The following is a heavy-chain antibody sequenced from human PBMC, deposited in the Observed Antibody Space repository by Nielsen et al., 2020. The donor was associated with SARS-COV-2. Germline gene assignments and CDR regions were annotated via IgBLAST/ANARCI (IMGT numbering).Heavy chain of an antibody. CDR3: ARDSWIRLWFGEPAPFDY. D-gene: IGHD3-10*01. J-gene: IGHJ4*02. V-gene: IGHV3-21*01. Sequence: WIRQPPGKGLEWVSSISSSSSYIYYADSVKGRFTISRDNAKNSLYLQMNSLRAEDTAVYYCARDSWIRLWFGEPAPFDYWGQGTLVTVSS. CDR2: ISSSSSYI.